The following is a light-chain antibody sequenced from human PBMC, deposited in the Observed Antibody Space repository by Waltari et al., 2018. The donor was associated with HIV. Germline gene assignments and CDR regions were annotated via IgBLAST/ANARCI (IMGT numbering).Light chain of an antibody. CDR3: QQGNSIPFT. J-gene: IGKJ3*01. Sequence: EIVLTQSPTSMAVSQGERVTISCTASSSISTSYLHWYQQKPGLPPRLLVYRTSSLASGVPARFSGSGSGTAYTLTISSMEAEDAANYYCQQGNSIPFTFGPGTKLDIK. CDR1: SSISTSY. V-gene: IGKV3D-7*01. CDR2: RTS.